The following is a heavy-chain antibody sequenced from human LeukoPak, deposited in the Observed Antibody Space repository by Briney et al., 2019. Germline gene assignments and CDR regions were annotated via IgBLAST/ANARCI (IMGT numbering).Heavy chain of an antibody. Sequence: SVKVSCKASGGTFSSYAISWVRQAPGQGLEWMGGIIPIFGTANYAQKFQGRVTITADESTSTAYMELSSLRSEDTAVYYCARDCRIFGSADGMDVWGQGTTVTVSS. D-gene: IGHD2/OR15-2a*01. CDR2: IIPIFGTA. J-gene: IGHJ6*02. V-gene: IGHV1-69*01. CDR3: ARDCRIFGSADGMDV. CDR1: GGTFSSYA.